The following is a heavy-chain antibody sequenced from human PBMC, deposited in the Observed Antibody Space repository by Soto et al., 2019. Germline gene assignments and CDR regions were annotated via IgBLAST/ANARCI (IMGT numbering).Heavy chain of an antibody. V-gene: IGHV4-4*07. CDR1: GGSIRTSN. Sequence: SETLSLTCSVSGGSIRTSNWNWIRQPAGKGLEWLGRMYKTGSTSYNPSLRGRVTMSADTSKNQLSLKLSSVTAADTAIYYCARARIASRDSSAWYYFDSWGQGTPVTVSS. J-gene: IGHJ4*02. CDR2: MYKTGST. CDR3: ARARIASRDSSAWYYFDS. D-gene: IGHD6-25*01.